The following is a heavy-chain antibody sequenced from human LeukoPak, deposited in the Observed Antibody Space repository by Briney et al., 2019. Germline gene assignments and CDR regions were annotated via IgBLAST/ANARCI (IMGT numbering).Heavy chain of an antibody. D-gene: IGHD4-17*01. CDR1: GFSLSTSGVG. Sequence: SGPTLVKPTQTLTLTCTFSGFSLSTSGVGVGWIRQPPGKALEWLALIYWDDDKRYSPSLKSRLTITKDTSKNQVVLKMTNMDPVDTATYYRAHFNDYGDFYYFDYWGQGTLVTVSS. J-gene: IGHJ4*02. CDR3: AHFNDYGDFYYFDY. V-gene: IGHV2-5*02. CDR2: IYWDDDK.